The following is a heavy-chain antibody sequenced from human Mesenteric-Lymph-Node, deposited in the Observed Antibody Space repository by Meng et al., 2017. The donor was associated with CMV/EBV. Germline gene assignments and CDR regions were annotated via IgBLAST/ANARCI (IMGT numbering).Heavy chain of an antibody. CDR1: GYSFTSYW. CDR3: ARGRGGQVGYCSSTSCERHWYFDL. J-gene: IGHJ2*01. D-gene: IGHD2-2*01. CDR2: IYPGDSDT. Sequence: GESLKISCKGSGYSFTSYWIGWVRQMPGKGLEWMGIIYPGDSDTRYSPSFQGQVTISADKSISTAYLQWSSLKASDTAMYYCARGRGGQVGYCSSTSCERHWYFDLWGRGTLVTVSS. V-gene: IGHV5-51*01.